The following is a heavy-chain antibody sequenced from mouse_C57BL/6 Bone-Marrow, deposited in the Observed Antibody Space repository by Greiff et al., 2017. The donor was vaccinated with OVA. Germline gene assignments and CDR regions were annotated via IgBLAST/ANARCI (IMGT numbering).Heavy chain of an antibody. V-gene: IGHV1-64*01. CDR2: IHPNSGST. J-gene: IGHJ2*01. CDR1: GYTFTSYW. Sequence: QVQLQQPGAELVKPGASVKLSCKASGYTFTSYWMHWVKQRPGQGLEWIGMIHPNSGSTNYNEKFKSKATLTVDKSSSTAYMQLSSLTSEDSAVYYCARLSTVVAFYYFDYWGQGTTLTVSS. CDR3: ARLSTVVAFYYFDY. D-gene: IGHD1-1*01.